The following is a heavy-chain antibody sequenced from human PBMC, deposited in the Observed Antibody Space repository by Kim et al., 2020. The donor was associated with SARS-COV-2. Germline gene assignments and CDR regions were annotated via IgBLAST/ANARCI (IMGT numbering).Heavy chain of an antibody. CDR3: ARDPLKYYYDSSGSFDY. Sequence: GGSLRLSCAASGFTFSSYSMNWVRQAPGKGLEWVSSISSSSSYIYYADSVKGRFTISRDNAKNSLYLQMNSLRAEDTAVYYCARDPLKYYYDSSGSFDYWGQGTLVTVSS. CDR2: ISSSSSYI. J-gene: IGHJ4*02. CDR1: GFTFSSYS. D-gene: IGHD3-22*01. V-gene: IGHV3-21*01.